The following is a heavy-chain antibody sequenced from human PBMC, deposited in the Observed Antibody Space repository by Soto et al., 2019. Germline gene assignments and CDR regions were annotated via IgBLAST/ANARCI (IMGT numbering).Heavy chain of an antibody. J-gene: IGHJ4*02. Sequence: SETLSLTCSVSSFSINSRYYWGWIRQPPGKGLEWIASIYNSVSTHYNPSLKSRATISVDTSHNQFSLRLSSVTAADTAIYYCARNTSGRYFDYWGPGTLVTVPQ. CDR2: IYNSVST. V-gene: IGHV4-38-2*02. CDR3: ARNTSGRYFDY. D-gene: IGHD6-19*01. CDR1: SFSINSRYY.